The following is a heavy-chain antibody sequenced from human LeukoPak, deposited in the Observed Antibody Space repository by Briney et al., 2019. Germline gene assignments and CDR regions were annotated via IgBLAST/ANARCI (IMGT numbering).Heavy chain of an antibody. CDR1: GFTFSSHN. Sequence: GSLRLSCAASGFTFSSHNMNWIRQPPGKGLEWIGSIFYSGNTYDNPSLKSRVTISVDTSKNQFSLKLNSVTAADTAVYYCARHRSKWLQSSFDYWGQGTLVTVSS. J-gene: IGHJ4*02. CDR3: ARHRSKWLQSSFDY. CDR2: IFYSGNT. D-gene: IGHD5-24*01. V-gene: IGHV4-39*01.